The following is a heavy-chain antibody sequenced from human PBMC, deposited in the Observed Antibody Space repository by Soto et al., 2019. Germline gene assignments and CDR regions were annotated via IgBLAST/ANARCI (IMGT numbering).Heavy chain of an antibody. CDR2: IFYSGTT. Sequence: PSETLSLACIVSVDSSSIGNYSWSWIRQPRGQGLEWIGYIFYSGTTYYNPSLKSRVTISLDTSGNQFSLKLNSVTAADTAVYYCVRDLHITETTLNYYYYAMDVWGQGTTVTVSS. J-gene: IGHJ6*02. V-gene: IGHV4-30-4*08. D-gene: IGHD1-20*01. CDR3: VRDLHITETTLNYYYYAMDV. CDR1: VDSSSIGNYS.